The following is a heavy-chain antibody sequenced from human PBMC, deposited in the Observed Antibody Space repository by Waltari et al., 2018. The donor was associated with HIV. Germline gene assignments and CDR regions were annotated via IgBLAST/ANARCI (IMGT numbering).Heavy chain of an antibody. D-gene: IGHD6-6*01. CDR1: GGTFSSYA. J-gene: IGHJ5*02. Sequence: SSVKVSCKASGGTFSSYAINWVRQAPGQGLEWMGGIIPIFGTANYAQKFQGRVTITADESTSTAYMLLISLRSDDTAVYYCARVPEQLVPFGGRLDPWGQGTLVTVSS. CDR2: IIPIFGTA. V-gene: IGHV1-69*01. CDR3: ARVPEQLVPFGGRLDP.